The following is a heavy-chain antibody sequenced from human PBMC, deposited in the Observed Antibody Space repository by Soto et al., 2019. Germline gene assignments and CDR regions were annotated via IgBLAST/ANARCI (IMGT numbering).Heavy chain of an antibody. Sequence: SETLSLTCALSGDSISSSNWWTWVRQPPGKGLEWIGDIYHTGITNYNPSLKSRVTILVDKSKNQFSPMLTSVTAADTAVYYCARYSASGLYYYFGMDVCGQGSTVAVSS. CDR1: GDSISSSNW. J-gene: IGHJ6*02. D-gene: IGHD6-13*01. CDR3: ARYSASGLYYYFGMDV. V-gene: IGHV4-4*02. CDR2: IYHTGIT.